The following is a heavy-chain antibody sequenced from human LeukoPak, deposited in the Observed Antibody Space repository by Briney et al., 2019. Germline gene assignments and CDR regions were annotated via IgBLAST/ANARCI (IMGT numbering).Heavy chain of an antibody. CDR1: GGSISSSSYY. CDR3: ARRRYGSSWSDY. V-gene: IGHV4-39*01. D-gene: IGHD6-13*01. CDR2: IYYSGST. J-gene: IGHJ4*02. Sequence: SETPSLTCTVSGGSISSSSYYWGWIRQPPGKGLEWIGSIYYSGSTSYDPSLKSRVSISVDTSKNQFSLKVRSVTAADTAVYYCARRRYGSSWSDYWGQGILVTVSS.